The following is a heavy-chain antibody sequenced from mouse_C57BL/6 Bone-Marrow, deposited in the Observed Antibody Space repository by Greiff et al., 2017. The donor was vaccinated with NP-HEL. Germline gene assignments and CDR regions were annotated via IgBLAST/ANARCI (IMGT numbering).Heavy chain of an antibody. D-gene: IGHD1-1*01. J-gene: IGHJ4*01. CDR2: IDPETGGT. Sequence: VQRVESGAELVRPGASVTLSCKASGYTFTDYEMHWVKQTPVHGLEWIGAIDPETGGTAYNQKFKGKAILTADKSSSTAYMELRSLTSEDSAVYYCTRSITTVVATRWYYAMDYWGQGTSVTVSS. CDR1: GYTFTDYE. V-gene: IGHV1-15*01. CDR3: TRSITTVVATRWYYAMDY.